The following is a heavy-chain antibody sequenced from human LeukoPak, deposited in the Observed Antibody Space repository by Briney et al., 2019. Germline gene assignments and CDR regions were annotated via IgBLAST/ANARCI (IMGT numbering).Heavy chain of an antibody. Sequence: SHTLSLTCSVSGVSMSTYFWSWIRQPPGKGLEWLAFIHYTGETNYNPSLRSRLTISVDTSKNQFSLRLSSLTAADTAIYYCARDIYGSGYGYFDQWGQGALVTVSS. CDR1: GVSMSTYF. CDR3: ARDIYGSGYGYFDQ. D-gene: IGHD3-10*01. V-gene: IGHV4-59*01. CDR2: IHYTGET. J-gene: IGHJ4*02.